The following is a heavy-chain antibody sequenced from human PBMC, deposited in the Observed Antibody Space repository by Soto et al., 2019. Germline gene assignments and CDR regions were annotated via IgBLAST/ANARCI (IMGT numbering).Heavy chain of an antibody. V-gene: IGHV5-51*01. CDR2: INPADSDT. D-gene: IGHD1-20*01. Sequence: PGESLKISCKGSGYRFTSYWVGWVRQMPGKGLEWMGIINPADSDTRYGPSFQGQVTISVDKSISTAYLQWSSLKASDTAMYYCTRHLNWNDWTHFDYWGQGTLVTVSS. J-gene: IGHJ4*02. CDR3: TRHLNWNDWTHFDY. CDR1: GYRFTSYW.